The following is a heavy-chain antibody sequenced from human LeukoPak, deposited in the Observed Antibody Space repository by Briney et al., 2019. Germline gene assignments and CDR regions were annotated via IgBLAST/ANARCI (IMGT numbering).Heavy chain of an antibody. CDR2: IRYDGSNK. CDR1: GFTFSSYG. D-gene: IGHD3-3*01. CDR3: AKDVRIFGVVGYAFDI. V-gene: IGHV3-30*02. J-gene: IGHJ3*02. Sequence: GGSLRLSCAASGFTFSSYGIHWVRQAPGKGLEWVAFIRYDGSNKYHADSVKGRLTISRDNSKNTVHLQMNSLRAEDTAVYYCAKDVRIFGVVGYAFDIWGQGTMVTVSS.